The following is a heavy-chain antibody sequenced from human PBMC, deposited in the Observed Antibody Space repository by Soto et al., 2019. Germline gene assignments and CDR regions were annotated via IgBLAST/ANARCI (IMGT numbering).Heavy chain of an antibody. J-gene: IGHJ5*02. V-gene: IGHV4-30-4*01. Sequence: QVELQVSGPGLVEPSQTLSLTCTVSGASVSSGSNYWTWIRQPPGKDLEWIGFIYSDGNTNYNPSLMSRVTMSKDTSRNQFSLILSSVTAADTAVYYCARRITGGGGRFDPWGRGTLVTVSS. D-gene: IGHD7-27*01. CDR2: IYSDGNT. CDR1: GASVSSGSNY. CDR3: ARRITGGGGRFDP.